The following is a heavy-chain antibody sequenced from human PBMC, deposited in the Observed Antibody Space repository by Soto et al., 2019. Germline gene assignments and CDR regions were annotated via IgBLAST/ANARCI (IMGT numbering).Heavy chain of an antibody. V-gene: IGHV2-5*02. Sequence: QITLKESGPTPVKPTQTLTLTCTFSGFSLSTSRVGVGWIRQPPGKALEWLAVIYWDDAKTYRPSLKSRLTITKDTSKNQVALTMTIMDPVVTATYYCAHAYGGRSLYWGQGTLVTVSS. CDR2: IYWDDAK. D-gene: IGHD1-26*01. CDR3: AHAYGGRSLY. CDR1: GFSLSTSRVG. J-gene: IGHJ4*02.